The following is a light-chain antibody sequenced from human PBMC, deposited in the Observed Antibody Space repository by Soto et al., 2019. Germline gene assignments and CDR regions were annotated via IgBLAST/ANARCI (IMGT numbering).Light chain of an antibody. V-gene: IGLV1-44*01. J-gene: IGLJ2*01. Sequence: QSVLTQPPSESGTPGQRVTISCSGSRSNIGSNTVNWYQQLPGTAPKFLIYSNNQRPSGVPKRFSASKSGTSASLSISGLQSEDEADYYCATWDVSLNGHVVFGGGTKVTGL. CDR2: SNN. CDR3: ATWDVSLNGHVV. CDR1: RSNIGSNT.